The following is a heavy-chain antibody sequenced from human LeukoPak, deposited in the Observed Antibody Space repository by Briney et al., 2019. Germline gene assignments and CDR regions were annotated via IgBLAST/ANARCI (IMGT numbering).Heavy chain of an antibody. J-gene: IGHJ6*03. CDR1: GGSFSGYY. CDR3: ARVGYTIFGVVIRHYYYYMDV. Sequence: PSETLSLTCAVYGGSFSGYYWSWLRQPPGKGLEWIGEINHSGSTNYNPSLKSRVTISVDTSKNQFSLKLSSVTAADTAVYYCARVGYTIFGVVIRHYYYYMDVWGKGTTVTVSS. V-gene: IGHV4-34*01. CDR2: INHSGST. D-gene: IGHD3-3*01.